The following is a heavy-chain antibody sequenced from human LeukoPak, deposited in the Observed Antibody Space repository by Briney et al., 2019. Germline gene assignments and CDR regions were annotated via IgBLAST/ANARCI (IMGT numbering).Heavy chain of an antibody. CDR1: GFTFSSYA. J-gene: IGHJ4*02. D-gene: IGHD3-22*01. CDR2: IYGGGST. V-gene: IGHV3-53*01. Sequence: GGSLRLSCAASGFTFSSYAMTWVRQAPGKGLEWVSVIYGGGSTYYADSVKGRFTISRDNSKNTLYLQMNSLRAEDTAVYYCARAITNYYDSSGYYSTPYYFDYWGQGTLVTVSS. CDR3: ARAITNYYDSSGYYSTPYYFDY.